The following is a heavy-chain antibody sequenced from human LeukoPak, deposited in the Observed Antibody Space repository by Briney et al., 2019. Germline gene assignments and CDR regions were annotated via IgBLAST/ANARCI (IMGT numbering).Heavy chain of an antibody. V-gene: IGHV3-74*01. CDR3: AKDWFATTDY. Sequence: PGGSLRLSCAASGFPFSVSWMHWFRQVPGKGLMWVSRITTDETTTYADSVRGRFSISRDNAKNTGYLQMNSLRVEDTAVYYCAKDWFATTDYWGQGILVTVSS. J-gene: IGHJ4*02. CDR2: ITTDETT. CDR1: GFPFSVSW. D-gene: IGHD1/OR15-1a*01.